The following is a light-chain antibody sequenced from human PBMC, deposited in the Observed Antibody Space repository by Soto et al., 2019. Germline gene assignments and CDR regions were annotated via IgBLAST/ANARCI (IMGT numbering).Light chain of an antibody. J-gene: IGKJ4*01. CDR2: GAS. CDR3: QHYDNSPVA. V-gene: IGKV3-20*01. CDR1: QSIRSSH. Sequence: EIVLTQSPGTLSLSPEERATLSCRASQSIRSSHLAWYQQRPGQAPRLLIYGASTRAIGIPDRFSGSGSGTDFTLTISRLEPEDFALYHCQHYDNSPVAFGGGTKVEIK.